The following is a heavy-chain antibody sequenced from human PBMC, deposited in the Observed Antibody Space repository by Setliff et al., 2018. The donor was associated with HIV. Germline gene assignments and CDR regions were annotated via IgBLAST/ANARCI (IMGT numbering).Heavy chain of an antibody. CDR3: ARGRSLVRGSGSPEYYYMDV. CDR1: GYSFTSSG. J-gene: IGHJ6*03. Sequence: ASVKVSCKASGYSFTSSGVSWVRQAPGQGLEWMGWISAYNGDTGYAQKFQGRVTMTRNTSISTAFMELSSLRSEDTAVYYCARGRSLVRGSGSPEYYYMDVWGKGTTVTVSS. CDR2: ISAYNGDT. V-gene: IGHV1-8*02. D-gene: IGHD3-10*01.